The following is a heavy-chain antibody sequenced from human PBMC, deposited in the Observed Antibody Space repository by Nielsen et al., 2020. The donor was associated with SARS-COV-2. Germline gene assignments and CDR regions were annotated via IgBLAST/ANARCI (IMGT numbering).Heavy chain of an antibody. CDR1: GYTFTGYY. V-gene: IGHV1-2*02. CDR2: INPNSGGT. Sequence: ASVKVSCKASGYTFTGYYMHWARQAPGQGLEWMGWINPNSGGTNYAQKFQGRVTMTRDTSISTAYMELSRLRSDDTAVYYCARVLTIFGVGDYGMDVWGQGTTVTVSS. CDR3: ARVLTIFGVGDYGMDV. D-gene: IGHD3-3*01. J-gene: IGHJ6*02.